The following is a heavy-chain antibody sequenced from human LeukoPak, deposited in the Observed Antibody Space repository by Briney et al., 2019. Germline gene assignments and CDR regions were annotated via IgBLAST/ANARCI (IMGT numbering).Heavy chain of an antibody. J-gene: IGHJ6*02. D-gene: IGHD2-15*01. CDR3: ARHSRRVTSYYYYYYGMDV. CDR1: GGSLSRDY. Sequence: SETLSLACTVAGGSLSRDYWSWVRQPAGKGLGWIGYIYYSGSTNYNPSLRSRVTISVDTSKNQSSLKLSSVTAADTAVYYCARHSRRVTSYYYYYYGMDVWGQGTTVTVSS. V-gene: IGHV4-59*01. CDR2: IYYSGST.